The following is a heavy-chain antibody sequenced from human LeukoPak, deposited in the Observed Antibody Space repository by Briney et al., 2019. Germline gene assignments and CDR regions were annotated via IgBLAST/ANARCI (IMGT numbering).Heavy chain of an antibody. CDR2: IKSKTDGGTT. CDR3: TTDLEYYYGSGSYYIRFDY. D-gene: IGHD3-10*01. J-gene: IGHJ4*02. CDR1: GFTFSNAW. V-gene: IGHV3-15*01. Sequence: GGSLRLSCAASGFTFSNAWMSWVRQAPGKGLEWVGRIKSKTDGGTTDYAAPVKGRLTISRDDSKNTLYLQMNSLKTEDTAVYYCTTDLEYYYGSGSYYIRFDYWGQGTLVTVSS.